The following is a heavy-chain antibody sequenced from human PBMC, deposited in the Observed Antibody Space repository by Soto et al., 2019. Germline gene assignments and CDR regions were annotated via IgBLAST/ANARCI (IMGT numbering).Heavy chain of an antibody. D-gene: IGHD4-17*01. CDR3: AKGPPTVAKYYYYYMDV. Sequence: GVSLRLSCAASGFTFSSYGMHWVRQAPGKGLEWVAVISYDGSNKYYADSVKGRFTISRDNSKNTLYLQMNSLRAEDTAVYYCAKGPPTVAKYYYYYMDVWGKGTTVTVSS. V-gene: IGHV3-30*18. CDR2: ISYDGSNK. J-gene: IGHJ6*03. CDR1: GFTFSSYG.